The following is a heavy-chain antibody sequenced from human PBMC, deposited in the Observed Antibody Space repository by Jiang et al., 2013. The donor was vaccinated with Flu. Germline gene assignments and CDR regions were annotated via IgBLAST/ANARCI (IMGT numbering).Heavy chain of an antibody. CDR2: ISYDGSNK. V-gene: IGHV3-30*18. CDR3: AKDLSVAGTTPTYGMDV. Sequence: VQLVESGGGVVQPGRSLRLSCAASGFTFSSYGMHWVRQAPGKGLEWVAVISYDGSNKYYADSVKGRFTISRDNSKNTLYLQMNSLRAEDTAVYYCAKDLSVAGTTPTYGMDVWGQGTTVTVSS. CDR1: GFTFSSYG. D-gene: IGHD1-1*01. J-gene: IGHJ6*02.